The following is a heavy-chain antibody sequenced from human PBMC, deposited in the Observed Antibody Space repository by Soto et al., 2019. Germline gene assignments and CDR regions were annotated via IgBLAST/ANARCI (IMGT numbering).Heavy chain of an antibody. CDR2: INPDNGNT. V-gene: IGHV1-3*01. Sequence: ASVKVSCKASGYTFTRYTMNWVRQAPGQRLEWMGWINPDNGNTKSSQKFQDRVIITRDTSASTAYMDLSSLRSEDTAVYYCARGIATGQLDPWGQGTLVPVSS. D-gene: IGHD2-15*01. J-gene: IGHJ5*02. CDR1: GYTFTRYT. CDR3: ARGIATGQLDP.